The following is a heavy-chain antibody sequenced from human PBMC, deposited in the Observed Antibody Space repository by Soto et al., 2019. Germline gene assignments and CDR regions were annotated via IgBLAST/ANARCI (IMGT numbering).Heavy chain of an antibody. CDR2: IYYSGST. J-gene: IGHJ4*02. D-gene: IGHD5-18*01. CDR3: ARQNRQLPHDY. CDR1: GGSISSYY. V-gene: IGHV4-59*08. Sequence: PSETLSLTCTVSGGSISSYYWSWIRQPPGKGLEWIGYIYYSGSTNYNPSLKSRVTISVDTSKNQFSLKLSSVTAADTAVYYCARQNRQLPHDYWGQGTLVTVSS.